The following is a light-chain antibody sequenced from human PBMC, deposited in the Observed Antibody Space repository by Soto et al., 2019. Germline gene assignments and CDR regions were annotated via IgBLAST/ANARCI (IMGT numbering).Light chain of an antibody. CDR2: GAS. Sequence: EIVLTQSPGTLSFSPGERATLSCRASQSVSSSYLAWYQQKPGQAPRLLIYGASTRDTGIPARFSGSGSGTEFTLTITSLQSEDFAVYYCQQYNRWPPITFGQGTRLEIK. CDR1: QSVSSSY. CDR3: QQYNRWPPIT. J-gene: IGKJ5*01. V-gene: IGKV3-15*01.